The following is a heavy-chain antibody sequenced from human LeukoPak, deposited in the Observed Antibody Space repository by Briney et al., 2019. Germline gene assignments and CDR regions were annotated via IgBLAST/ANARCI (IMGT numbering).Heavy chain of an antibody. CDR2: IYVDGRTT. V-gene: IGHV3-74*01. J-gene: IGHJ5*02. CDR3: IRDFRSADL. Sequence: GSLRLSCAASGFTFSSYGMHWVRQPPGKGLVWVSRIYVDGRTTNYADSVKGRFTISRDNAKNTVYLEMNSLSVEDTATYYCIRDFRSADLWGQGTLVTVTS. CDR1: GFTFSSYG.